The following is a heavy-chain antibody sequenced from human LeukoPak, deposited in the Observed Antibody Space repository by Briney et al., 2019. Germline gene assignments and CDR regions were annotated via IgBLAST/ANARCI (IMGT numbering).Heavy chain of an antibody. D-gene: IGHD4-17*01. CDR3: ARDSFLTVTTGWFDP. J-gene: IGHJ5*02. V-gene: IGHV3-11*01. Sequence: GGSLRLSCAASGFTFSDYYMSWIRQAPGKGLEWVSYTSSSGSTIYYADSVKGRFTISRDNAKNSLYLQMNSLRAEDTAVYYCARDSFLTVTTGWFDPWGQGTLVTVSS. CDR2: TSSSGSTI. CDR1: GFTFSDYY.